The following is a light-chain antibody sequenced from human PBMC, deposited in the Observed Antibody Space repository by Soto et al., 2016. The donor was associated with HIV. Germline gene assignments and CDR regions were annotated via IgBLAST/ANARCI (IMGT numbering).Light chain of an antibody. V-gene: IGLV3-21*02. CDR1: NIERKS. Sequence: SYELTQPPSVSAAPGQTATITCAGNNIERKSVHWYQVKPGQAPVLAVYDDNDRPSGIPERFSGSNSGNTATLTISRVEVGDEADYYCQVWNNSNDHPYVFGTGTKVTV. J-gene: IGLJ1*01. CDR2: DDN. CDR3: QVWNNSNDHPYV.